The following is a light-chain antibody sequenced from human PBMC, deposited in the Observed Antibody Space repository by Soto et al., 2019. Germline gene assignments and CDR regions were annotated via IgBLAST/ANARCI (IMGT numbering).Light chain of an antibody. V-gene: IGKV3-15*01. J-gene: IGKJ5*01. Sequence: EVVMTQSPATLSVSPGEGATLSCRASQSVSSKLAWYQQKPGQAPRLLIYGASTRATGIPARFSGSGSGTDFTLTISRLEPEDFAVYYCHQYGSSPTFGQGTRLEIK. CDR1: QSVSSK. CDR3: HQYGSSPT. CDR2: GAS.